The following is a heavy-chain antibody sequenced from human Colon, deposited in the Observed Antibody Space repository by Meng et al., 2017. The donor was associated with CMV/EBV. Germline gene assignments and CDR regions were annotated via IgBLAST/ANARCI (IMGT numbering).Heavy chain of an antibody. V-gene: IGHV3-48*04. Sequence: GESLKISCAASGLNFSHYTISWVRQAPGKGLEWLAYITSHSGIIYYADSVKDRFTVSRDNAKNTLYLQMNSLRADDTAVYYCAKDYRANNLNYGMDVWGQGTTVTVSS. D-gene: IGHD1-1*01. CDR1: GLNFSHYT. CDR3: AKDYRANNLNYGMDV. CDR2: ITSHSGII. J-gene: IGHJ6*02.